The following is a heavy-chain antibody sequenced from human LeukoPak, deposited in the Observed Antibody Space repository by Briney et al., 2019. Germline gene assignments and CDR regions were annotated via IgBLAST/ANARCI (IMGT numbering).Heavy chain of an antibody. V-gene: IGHV1-2*02. Sequence: ASVKVSCKASGYTFTGYYMHWVRQAPGQGLEWMGWINPNSGGTNYAQKFQGRVTMTRDTSISTAYMELRSLRSDDTAVYYCARVEQLVRYYYYYMDVWGKGTTVTVSS. J-gene: IGHJ6*03. D-gene: IGHD6-6*01. CDR1: GYTFTGYY. CDR2: INPNSGGT. CDR3: ARVEQLVRYYYYYMDV.